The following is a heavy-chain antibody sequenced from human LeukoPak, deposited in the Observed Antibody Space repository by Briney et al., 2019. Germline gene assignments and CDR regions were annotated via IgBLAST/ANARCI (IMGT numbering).Heavy chain of an antibody. Sequence: SETLSLTCTVSGGSISSSLYYWGWIRQPPGKGLEWIGSINYSGSIYYNPSLKSRVTISVDTSKNQFSLKLSSVTAADTTVYYCARLSGNIWFGELLPRRRWFDPWGQGTLVTVSS. V-gene: IGHV4-39*01. CDR2: INYSGSI. J-gene: IGHJ5*02. D-gene: IGHD3-10*01. CDR1: GGSISSSLYY. CDR3: ARLSGNIWFGELLPRRRWFDP.